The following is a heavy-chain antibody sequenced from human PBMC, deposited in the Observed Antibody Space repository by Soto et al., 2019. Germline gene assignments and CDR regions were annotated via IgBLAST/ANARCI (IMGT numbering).Heavy chain of an antibody. J-gene: IGHJ3*02. D-gene: IGHD3-22*01. CDR2: IIPIFGTA. CDR1: GGTFSSYA. V-gene: IGHV1-69*01. CDR3: ASPITMNLNDAFDI. Sequence: QVQLVQSGAEVKKPGSSVKVSCKASGGTFSSYAISWVRQAPGQGLEWMGGIIPIFGTANYAQKFQGRVTITADESTSTADMELSSLRSEDTAVYYCASPITMNLNDAFDIWGQGTMVTVSS.